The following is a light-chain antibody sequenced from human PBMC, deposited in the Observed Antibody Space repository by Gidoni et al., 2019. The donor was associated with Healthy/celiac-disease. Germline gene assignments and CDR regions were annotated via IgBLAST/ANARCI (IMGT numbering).Light chain of an antibody. Sequence: DVVMTQSPLSLPVTLGQPASISCRSSQSLVYSDGNTYLNWFQQRPGQSPRRLLYKVSNRDSGVPDRFSGSGSGTDFTLKISRVEAEDVWVYYCMQGTHWLSWTFGQGTKVEIK. CDR1: QSLVYSDGNTY. V-gene: IGKV2-30*01. CDR3: MQGTHWLSWT. J-gene: IGKJ1*01. CDR2: KVS.